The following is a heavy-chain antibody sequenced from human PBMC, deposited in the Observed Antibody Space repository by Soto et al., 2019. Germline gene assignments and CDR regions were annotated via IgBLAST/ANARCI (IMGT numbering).Heavy chain of an antibody. CDR1: GFTFSSNS. J-gene: IGHJ4*02. CDR2: ISSSSSYI. CDR3: ARDLKSGYDFD. D-gene: IGHD5-12*01. Sequence: EVQLVESGGGLVKPGGSLRLSCAASGFTFSSNSMNWVRQAPGKGLEWVSSISSSSSYIYYADSVKGRFTISRDNAKNSLYLQMNSLRAEDTAVYYCARDLKSGYDFDGGQGTLVTVSS. V-gene: IGHV3-21*01.